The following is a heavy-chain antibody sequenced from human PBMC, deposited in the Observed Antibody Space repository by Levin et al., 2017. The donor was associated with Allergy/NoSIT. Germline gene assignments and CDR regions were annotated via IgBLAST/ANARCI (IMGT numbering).Heavy chain of an antibody. CDR3: ARLRQQLIIGNYFDY. V-gene: IGHV4-39*01. CDR2: IYYGGST. J-gene: IGHJ4*02. Sequence: SETLSLTCTVSGGSISSSSYYWSWIRQPPGKGLEWIGSIYYGGSTYYNPSLKSRVTMSVDTSKNQFSLKLTSVTAADTAVYYCARLRQQLIIGNYFDYWGQGTLVPVSS. D-gene: IGHD6-13*01. CDR1: GGSISSSSYY.